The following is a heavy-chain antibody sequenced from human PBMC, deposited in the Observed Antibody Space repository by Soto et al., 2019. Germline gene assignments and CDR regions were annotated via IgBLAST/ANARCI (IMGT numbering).Heavy chain of an antibody. V-gene: IGHV5-51*01. J-gene: IGHJ4*02. CDR3: ARRYGGNDY. CDR2: IYPGDSDT. Sequence: LKISCKGSGYIFTNYWIGWVRQMPGKGLEWMGVIYPGDSDTRYSPSFQGQVTISADKSINTAYLQWNSLKASDTAMYYCARRYGGNDYWGQGTLVTVSS. CDR1: GYIFTNYW. D-gene: IGHD2-15*01.